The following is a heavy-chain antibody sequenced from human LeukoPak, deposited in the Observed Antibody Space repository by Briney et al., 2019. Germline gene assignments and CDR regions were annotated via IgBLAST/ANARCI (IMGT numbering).Heavy chain of an antibody. Sequence: GGSLRLSCAASGFDFSAYEMNWVRQAPGKGLEWVSYFAGSDTTTYYADSVKGRFTISRDNAKNLLYLQMNSLRAEDTALYYCTTLGYHLDSWGQGTLVTASS. V-gene: IGHV3-48*03. CDR2: FAGSDTTT. CDR3: TTLGYHLDS. CDR1: GFDFSAYE. D-gene: IGHD5-12*01. J-gene: IGHJ4*02.